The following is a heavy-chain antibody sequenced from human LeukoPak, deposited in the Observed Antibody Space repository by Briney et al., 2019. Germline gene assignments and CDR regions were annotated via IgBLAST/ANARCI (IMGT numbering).Heavy chain of an antibody. CDR3: ARDYDSSGYYSLRTLDY. CDR1: GGSFSGYY. Sequence: PSETLSLTCAVYGGSFSGYYWSWIRQPPGKGLEWIGEINHSGSTNYNPSLKSRVTISVDTSKNQFSLKLSSVTAADTAVYYCARDYDSSGYYSLRTLDYWGQGTLVTVSS. D-gene: IGHD3-22*01. CDR2: INHSGST. J-gene: IGHJ4*02. V-gene: IGHV4-34*01.